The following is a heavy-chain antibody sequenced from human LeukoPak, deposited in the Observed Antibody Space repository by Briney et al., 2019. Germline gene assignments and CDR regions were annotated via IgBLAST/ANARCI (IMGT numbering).Heavy chain of an antibody. D-gene: IGHD3-16*01. CDR2: VGIVGDT. CDR3: AREGRGSSADAFDI. V-gene: IGHV3-13*01. CDR1: GFTFSSYE. Sequence: GGSLRLPCAASGFTFSSYEMHWVRQVAGKGLEWVSAVGIVGDTFYSGPVKGRFTISRENAENSLFLQMNSLRAGDTAVYYCAREGRGSSADAFDIWGQGTMVTVSS. J-gene: IGHJ3*02.